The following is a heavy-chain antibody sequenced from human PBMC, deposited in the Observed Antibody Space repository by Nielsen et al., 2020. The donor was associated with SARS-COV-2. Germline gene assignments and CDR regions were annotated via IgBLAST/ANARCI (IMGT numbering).Heavy chain of an antibody. V-gene: IGHV1-18*01. D-gene: IGHD3-22*01. CDR1: GYTFTSYG. CDR2: ISAYNGNT. Sequence: ASVKVSCKASGYTFTSYGISWVRQAPGQGLEWMGWISAYNGNTNYAQKLQGRVTMTTDTSTSTAYMELRSLRSDDTAVYYCARDQGLNYYDSRAKPRAFDYWGQGTLVTVSS. J-gene: IGHJ4*02. CDR3: ARDQGLNYYDSRAKPRAFDY.